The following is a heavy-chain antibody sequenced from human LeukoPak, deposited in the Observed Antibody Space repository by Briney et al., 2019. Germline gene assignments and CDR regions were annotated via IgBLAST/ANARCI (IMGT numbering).Heavy chain of an antibody. D-gene: IGHD2-2*01. CDR2: INHSGST. V-gene: IGHV4-34*01. Sequence: PSETLSLTCAVYGGSFSGYYWSWIRQPPGKGLEWIGEINHSGSTNYNPSLKSRVTISVDTSKNQFSLKLSSVTAADTAVYYCARLGGGDCSSTSCYGEKDWYFDLWGRGTLVTVSS. CDR3: ARLGGGDCSSTSCYGEKDWYFDL. J-gene: IGHJ2*01. CDR1: GGSFSGYY.